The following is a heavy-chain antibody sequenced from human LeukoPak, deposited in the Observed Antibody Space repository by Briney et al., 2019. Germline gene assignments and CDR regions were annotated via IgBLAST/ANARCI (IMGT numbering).Heavy chain of an antibody. CDR2: ITNGGSTI. D-gene: IGHD2-8*01. V-gene: IGHV3-11*04. CDR3: ARDHNGRDC. CDR1: GFTFSDYN. J-gene: IGHJ4*02. Sequence: GGSLRLSCAASGFTFSDYNMNWVRQAPGKGLEWVSYITNGGSTIHHADSVKGRFTISRDNAKNTMYLQMNGLRAEDTAVYYCARDHNGRDCWGQGTLVTVSS.